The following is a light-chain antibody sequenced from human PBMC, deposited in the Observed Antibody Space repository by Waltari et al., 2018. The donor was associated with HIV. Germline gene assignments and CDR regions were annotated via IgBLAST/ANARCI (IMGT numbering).Light chain of an antibody. CDR3: QVLDGRGDPVI. J-gene: IGLJ2*01. CDR2: DDR. CDR1: NIAATKS. V-gene: IGLV3-21*02. Sequence: SYVLTQPPSVSVAPGQTARITCGGNNIAATKSVHWYRLNPGQAPVVVIYDDRDRPSGIPDRFSGSSSGDTATLTISRAEAGDEADYYCQVLDGRGDPVIFGGGTKLAVV.